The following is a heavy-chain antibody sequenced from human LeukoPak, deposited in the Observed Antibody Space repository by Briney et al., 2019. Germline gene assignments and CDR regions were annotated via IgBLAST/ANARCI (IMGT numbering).Heavy chain of an antibody. CDR2: IKKDGSEP. CDR1: GFTFSSYW. Sequence: GGSLRLSCAASGFTFSSYWMSWVRQAPGKGLEWVANIKKDGSEPYYVHSVKGRFTVSRHNANSPLYRQMHSLRAESTAVYYCASSLGYWGEGALATV. V-gene: IGHV3-7*01. J-gene: IGHJ4*02. D-gene: IGHD6-6*01. CDR3: ASSLGY.